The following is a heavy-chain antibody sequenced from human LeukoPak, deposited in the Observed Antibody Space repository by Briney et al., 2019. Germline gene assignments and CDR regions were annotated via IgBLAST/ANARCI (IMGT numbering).Heavy chain of an antibody. V-gene: IGHV6-1*01. CDR3: ARDDDSSGYYPYYFDY. CDR1: GDSVSSNSAA. D-gene: IGHD3-22*01. Sequence: SQTLSLTCAISGDSVSSNSAAWNWIRQSPSRGLEWLGRTYYRSRWYNDYAVSVKSRITINPDTSKNQFSLQLNSVTPEDTAVYYCARDDDSSGYYPYYFDYWGQGTLVTVSS. J-gene: IGHJ4*02. CDR2: TYYRSRWYN.